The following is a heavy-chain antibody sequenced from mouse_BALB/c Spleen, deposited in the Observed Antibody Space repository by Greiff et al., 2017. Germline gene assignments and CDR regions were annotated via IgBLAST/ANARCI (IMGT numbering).Heavy chain of an antibody. D-gene: IGHD1-1*01. CDR2: IWGGGST. J-gene: IGHJ3*01. CDR3: ARSSDGSTPFAY. CDR1: GFSLSRYS. V-gene: IGHV2-6-4*01. Sequence: VKVEESGPGLVAPSQSLSITCTVSGFSLSRYSVHWVRQPPGKGLEWLGMIWGGGSTDYNSALKSRLSISKDNSKSQVFLKMNSLQTDDTAMYYCARSSDGSTPFAYWGQGTLVTVSA.